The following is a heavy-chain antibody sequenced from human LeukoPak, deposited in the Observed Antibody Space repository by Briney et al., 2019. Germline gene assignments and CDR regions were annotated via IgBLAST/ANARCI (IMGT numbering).Heavy chain of an antibody. D-gene: IGHD4-23*01. J-gene: IGHJ4*02. CDR1: GFTFSSYA. Sequence: GGSLRLSCAASGFTFSSYAMSWVRQAPGKGLEWVSGISGSGDNTYYADSVKGRFTISRDNSKNTLYLQMNSLRADDTAVYYCARGRGAYPVVTRNDYWGQGTLVTVSS. CDR3: ARGRGAYPVVTRNDY. V-gene: IGHV3-23*01. CDR2: ISGSGDNT.